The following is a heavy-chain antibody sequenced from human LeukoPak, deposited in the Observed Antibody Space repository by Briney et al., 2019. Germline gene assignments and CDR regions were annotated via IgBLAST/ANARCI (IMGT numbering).Heavy chain of an antibody. CDR2: IWYDGSNK. J-gene: IGHJ4*02. V-gene: IGHV3-33*08. D-gene: IGHD3-3*01. CDR3: ARGVHDVFLEWLFPHPLFDY. Sequence: GGSLRLSCAASGFTFSSYWMHWVRQAPGKGLEWVAVIWYDGSNKYYADSVKGRFTISRDNSKNTLYLQMNSLRAEDTAVYYCARGVHDVFLEWLFPHPLFDYWGQGTLVTVSS. CDR1: GFTFSSYW.